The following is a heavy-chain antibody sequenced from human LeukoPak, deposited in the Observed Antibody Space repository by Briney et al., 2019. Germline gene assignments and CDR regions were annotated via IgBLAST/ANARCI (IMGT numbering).Heavy chain of an antibody. CDR3: ARAGSYGPTDAFDI. Sequence: ASVKVSCKASGYTFTDYYMHRVRQAPGQGLEWMGRINPYSGGTNYAQKFQGGVTMTRDTSIATIYMELSRLRSSDTAVYYCARAGSYGPTDAFDIWGQGTMVTVSS. D-gene: IGHD3-10*01. CDR2: INPYSGGT. J-gene: IGHJ3*02. V-gene: IGHV1-2*06. CDR1: GYTFTDYY.